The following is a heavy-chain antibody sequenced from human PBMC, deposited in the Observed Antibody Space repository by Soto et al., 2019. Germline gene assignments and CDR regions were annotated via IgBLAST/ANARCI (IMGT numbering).Heavy chain of an antibody. CDR1: GGSISSGGYD. CDR2: IYYSGRT. Sequence: SETLSLTCTVSGGSISSGGYDGSCIRPHPGKGLEWFGYIYYSGRTYYNPSLKSRVTISVDTSMNQFSLKMTSATAADTAVYYCARAHIAARVGDAFDIWGEGTMVTVS. V-gene: IGHV4-31*03. CDR3: ARAHIAARVGDAFDI. D-gene: IGHD6-6*01. J-gene: IGHJ3*02.